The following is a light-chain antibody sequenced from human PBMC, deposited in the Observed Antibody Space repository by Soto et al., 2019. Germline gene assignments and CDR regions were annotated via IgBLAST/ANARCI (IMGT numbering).Light chain of an antibody. CDR3: AAWDDSLSGVV. J-gene: IGLJ2*01. CDR1: SSNIGSNY. Sequence: QSVLTQPPSASGTPGQRVTISCSGSSSNIGSNYVYWYQQLPGTVPHLLIYRNSERPSGVPDRFSGSKSGTSASLAISGRRSEDEADYYCAAWDDSLSGVVFGGGTKLTVL. V-gene: IGLV1-47*01. CDR2: RNS.